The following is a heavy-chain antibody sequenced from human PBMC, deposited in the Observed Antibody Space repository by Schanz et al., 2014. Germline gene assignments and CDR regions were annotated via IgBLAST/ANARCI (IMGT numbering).Heavy chain of an antibody. D-gene: IGHD5-12*01. CDR1: GFTFDNYA. CDR2: ISWNSGSV. Sequence: VQLVESGGGLVKPGGSLRLSCAASGFTFDNYAMHWVRQAPGKGLEWVSSISWNSGSVAYADSVKGRFIISRDSSKNTLFLQMNSLRAEDTAVYFCARDGGRDGYNLAFDVWGQGTLVTVSS. V-gene: IGHV3-9*01. CDR3: ARDGGRDGYNLAFDV. J-gene: IGHJ3*01.